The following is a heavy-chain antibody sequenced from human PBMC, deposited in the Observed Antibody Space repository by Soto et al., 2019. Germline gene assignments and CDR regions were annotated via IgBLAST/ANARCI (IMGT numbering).Heavy chain of an antibody. V-gene: IGHV1-58*01. D-gene: IGHD2-15*01. J-gene: IGHJ3*02. Sequence: QMQVVQSGPEVKTLGTSVKVSCKTSGFPFSRSAVQWVRQARGQRLEWMGWINAGTGERNYAQEVQERIAITRDMSTSTAYMQLSGLRSEDTAVYYCASELYTRGSCCSFDMWGQGTMVIVSS. CDR1: GFPFSRSA. CDR3: ASELYTRGSCCSFDM. CDR2: INAGTGER.